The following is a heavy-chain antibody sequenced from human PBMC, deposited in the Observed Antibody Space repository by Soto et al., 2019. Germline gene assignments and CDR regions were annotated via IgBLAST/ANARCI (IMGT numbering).Heavy chain of an antibody. CDR2: IYYGGST. CDR1: GGSISSSSYY. CDR3: ARSPWVTETNWFGL. J-gene: IGHJ5*02. Sequence: QLQLQESGPGLVKPSETLSLTCTVSGGSISSSSYYWGWIRQPPGQGLEWIGSIYYGGSTYYKPSRQSRVLISVATSKIRCPVKVRFVTAADTAVYYCARSPWVTETNWFGLWGQGTLVTVSS. V-gene: IGHV4-39*01. D-gene: IGHD1-20*01.